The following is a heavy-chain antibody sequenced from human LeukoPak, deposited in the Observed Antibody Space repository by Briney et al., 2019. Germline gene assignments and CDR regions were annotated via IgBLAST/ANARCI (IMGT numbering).Heavy chain of an antibody. J-gene: IGHJ5*02. CDR2: IYTSGST. CDR1: GGSISSGSYY. D-gene: IGHD2-2*01. V-gene: IGHV4-61*02. Sequence: PSETLSLTCTVSGGSISSGSYYWSWIRQPAGKGLEWIGRIYTSGSTNYNPSLKSRVTISVDTSKNQFSLKLSSVTAADTAVYYCAVEVVPAAMGAWFDPWGQGTLVTVSS. CDR3: AVEVVPAAMGAWFDP.